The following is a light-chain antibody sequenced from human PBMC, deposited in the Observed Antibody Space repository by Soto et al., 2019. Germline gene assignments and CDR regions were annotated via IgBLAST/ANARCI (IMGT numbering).Light chain of an antibody. Sequence: EIVLTQSPATLSLSPGERATLSCRASQSVSSYLAWYQQKPGQAPRLLIYDASNRATGIPARFSGSGSGTDFTLTISSLEPEDFAVYSCQHRSSWPGAFGPGTRLEIK. V-gene: IGKV3-11*01. CDR2: DAS. CDR1: QSVSSY. J-gene: IGKJ5*01. CDR3: QHRSSWPGA.